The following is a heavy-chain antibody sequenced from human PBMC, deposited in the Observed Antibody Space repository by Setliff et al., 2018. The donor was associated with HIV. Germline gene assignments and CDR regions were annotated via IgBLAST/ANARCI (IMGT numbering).Heavy chain of an antibody. J-gene: IGHJ6*02. Sequence: ASVKVSCKASGYTFTSYYMHWVRQAPGQGLEWMGIINPSGGSTSYAQKFQGRVTMTRDTSINAAYMELRSLRSDDTAVYYCARNFGLSPSGKYYYYYGMDIWGQGTTVTVSS. CDR3: ARNFGLSPSGKYYYYYGMDI. CDR2: INPSGGST. V-gene: IGHV1-46*01. CDR1: GYTFTSYY. D-gene: IGHD3-10*01.